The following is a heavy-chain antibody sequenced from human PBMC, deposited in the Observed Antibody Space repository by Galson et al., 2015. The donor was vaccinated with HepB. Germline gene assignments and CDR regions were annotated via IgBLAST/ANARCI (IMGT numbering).Heavy chain of an antibody. D-gene: IGHD3-3*01. V-gene: IGHV3-7*03. Sequence: SLRLSCAASGFTFSRSWMSWVRQAPGKGLEWVANIKQDGSEKYYVDSVKGRFTISRDNGKNSLYLQMNSLRAEDTAVYYCARDRSYEFWSGYYEFDYWGQGTLVTVSS. CDR3: ARDRSYEFWSGYYEFDY. CDR2: IKQDGSEK. J-gene: IGHJ4*02. CDR1: GFTFSRSW.